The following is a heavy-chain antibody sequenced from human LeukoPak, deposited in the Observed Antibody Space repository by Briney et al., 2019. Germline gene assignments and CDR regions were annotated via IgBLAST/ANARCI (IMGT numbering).Heavy chain of an antibody. Sequence: SQTLSLTCTVSGGSISSGGYYWSWIRQPPGKGLEWIGYIYHSGSTYYNPSLKSRVTISVDTSKNQFSLELSSVTAADTAVYYCARGVSSSEVDYWGQGTLVTVSS. CDR1: GGSISSGGYY. D-gene: IGHD6-13*01. CDR3: ARGVSSSEVDY. J-gene: IGHJ4*02. V-gene: IGHV4-30-2*01. CDR2: IYHSGST.